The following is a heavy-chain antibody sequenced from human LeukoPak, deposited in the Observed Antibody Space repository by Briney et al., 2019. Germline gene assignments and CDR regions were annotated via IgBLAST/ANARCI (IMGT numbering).Heavy chain of an antibody. CDR2: ISYSGST. CDR3: TSGGMVSGDY. Sequence: SETLSLTCTVSGGSISSYYWSWIRQPPGKGLEWIGYISYSGSTNYNPSLKSRVTISVDTSRNQFSLKLSSVTAADTAVYYCTSGGMVSGDYWGHGTLVTVSS. D-gene: IGHD2-8*01. J-gene: IGHJ4*01. V-gene: IGHV4-59*01. CDR1: GGSISSYY.